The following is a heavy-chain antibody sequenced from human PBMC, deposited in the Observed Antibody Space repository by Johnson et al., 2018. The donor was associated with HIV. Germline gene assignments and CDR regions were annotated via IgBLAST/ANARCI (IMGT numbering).Heavy chain of an antibody. Sequence: VQLVESGGGVVRPGRSLRLSCAASGFTFSDYGMHWVRQAPGKGLEWVSAISGSGGSIYYADSVKGRFTISRDNSKNTLYLQMNSLRPEDTAVYYCARDPGSITLIRGDAFDIWGQGTVVIVSS. D-gene: IGHD3-10*01. V-gene: IGHV3-23*04. J-gene: IGHJ3*02. CDR2: ISGSGGSI. CDR1: GFTFSDYG. CDR3: ARDPGSITLIRGDAFDI.